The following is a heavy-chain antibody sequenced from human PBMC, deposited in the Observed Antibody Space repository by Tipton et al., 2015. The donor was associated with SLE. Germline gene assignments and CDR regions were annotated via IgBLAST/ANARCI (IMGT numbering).Heavy chain of an antibody. CDR3: AFSTSGGTAGGFDY. J-gene: IGHJ4*02. CDR2: ISAYNGNT. V-gene: IGHV1-18*01. CDR1: GYTFTSYG. Sequence: QLVQSGAEVKKPGASVKVSCKASGYTFTSYGISWVRQAPGQGLEWMGWISAYNGNTYYAQKLQGRVTMTTDTSTSTAYMELRSLIADGTAVYYCAFSTSGGTAGGFDYWGQGTLVTVSS. D-gene: IGHD3-10*01.